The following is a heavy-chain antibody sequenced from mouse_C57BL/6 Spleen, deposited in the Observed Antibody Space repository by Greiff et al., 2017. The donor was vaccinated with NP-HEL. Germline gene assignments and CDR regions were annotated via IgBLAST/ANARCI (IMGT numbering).Heavy chain of an antibody. D-gene: IGHD2-3*01. J-gene: IGHJ3*01. Sequence: EVKLVESGGDLVKPGGSLKLSCAASGFTFSSYGMSWVRQTPDKRLEWVATISSGGSYTYYPDSVKGRFTISRDNAKNTLYLQMSSLKSEDTAMYYWARQDDGLYVGFAYWGQGTLVTVSA. V-gene: IGHV5-6*01. CDR1: GFTFSSYG. CDR3: ARQDDGLYVGFAY. CDR2: ISSGGSYT.